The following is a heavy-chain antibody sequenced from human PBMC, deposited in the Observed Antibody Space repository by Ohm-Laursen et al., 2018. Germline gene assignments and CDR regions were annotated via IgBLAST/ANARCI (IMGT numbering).Heavy chain of an antibody. V-gene: IGHV4-59*12. CDR1: GGSISSYY. CDR3: AGRGY. J-gene: IGHJ4*02. D-gene: IGHD1-26*01. Sequence: SETLSLTCTVSGGSISSYYWSWNRQPPGKGLEWIGSIYYTGTTNYNPSLKSRVTMSVDTSKNQFFLNLSSVTAADTAVYYCAGRGYWGQGTLVTVSS. CDR2: IYYTGTT.